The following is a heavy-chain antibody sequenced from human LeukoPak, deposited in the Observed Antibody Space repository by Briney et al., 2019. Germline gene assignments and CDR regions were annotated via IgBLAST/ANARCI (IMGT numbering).Heavy chain of an antibody. V-gene: IGHV4-34*01. D-gene: IGHD3-16*02. CDR1: GGSFSGYY. J-gene: IGHJ3*02. CDR2: INHSGST. Sequence: SETLSLTCAVYGGSFSGYYLSWIRQPPGKGLEWIGEINHSGSTNYNPSLKSRVTISVDTSKNQFSLKLSSVTAADTAVYYCARGPRDYVWGSYRSRGAFDIWGQGTMVTVSS. CDR3: ARGPRDYVWGSYRSRGAFDI.